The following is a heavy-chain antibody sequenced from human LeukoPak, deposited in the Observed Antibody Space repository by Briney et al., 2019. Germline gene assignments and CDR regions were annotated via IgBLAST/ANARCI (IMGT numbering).Heavy chain of an antibody. CDR2: ISGSGGST. J-gene: IGHJ4*02. D-gene: IGHD6-19*01. Sequence: GGSLRLSCAASGFTFSSYARSWVRQAPGKGLEWVSAISGSGGSTYYADSVKGRFTISRDNSKNTLYLQMNSLRAEDTAVYYCAKVVSSGPTRFDYWGQGTLVTVSS. V-gene: IGHV3-23*01. CDR1: GFTFSSYA. CDR3: AKVVSSGPTRFDY.